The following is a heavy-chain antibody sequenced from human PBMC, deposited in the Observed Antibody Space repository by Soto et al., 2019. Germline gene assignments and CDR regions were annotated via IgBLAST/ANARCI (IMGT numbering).Heavy chain of an antibody. D-gene: IGHD1-1*01. V-gene: IGHV4-61*08. Sequence: SETLSLTCTVSGGSINSGGNYWSWIRQHPGKGLEWIGYIYYSGSTKYNPSLKSRVTILEDTSKNQFSLKLNSVTAADTAVYYCAREGRMGTFDYWGQGALVTVSS. J-gene: IGHJ4*02. CDR2: IYYSGST. CDR3: AREGRMGTFDY. CDR1: GGSINSGGNY.